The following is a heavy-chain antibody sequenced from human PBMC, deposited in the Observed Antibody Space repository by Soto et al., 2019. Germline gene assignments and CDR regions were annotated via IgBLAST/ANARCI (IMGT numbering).Heavy chain of an antibody. J-gene: IGHJ4*02. CDR2: VKSKSNGETT. CDR3: TSRIRTTNDY. Sequence: EVQLVESGGGLVKPGGSLRLSCAASGFTFSNAWMNWVRQAPGKGLEWVGRVKSKSNGETTDYAVPAKGRFTISRDDSINKVYLQMNSLQTEDTAVYYCTSRIRTTNDYWGQGTLVTVSS. D-gene: IGHD1-1*01. CDR1: GFTFSNAW. V-gene: IGHV3-15*07.